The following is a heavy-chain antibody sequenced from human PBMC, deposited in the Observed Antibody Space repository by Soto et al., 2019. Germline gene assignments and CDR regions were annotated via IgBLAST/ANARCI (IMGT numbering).Heavy chain of an antibody. D-gene: IGHD3-16*01. J-gene: IGHJ4*02. Sequence: QVQLQESGPGLVKPSDSLSLTCTVSGGSINSDYWSWIRQPPGKGLEWIGRIPYTGSTNYNPSLKRRVTISPDTSKTQFSLKLSSVTAADTAGYYCARGADGDYFDSWGQGTLVTVSS. CDR2: IPYTGST. CDR1: GGSINSDY. CDR3: ARGADGDYFDS. V-gene: IGHV4-59*07.